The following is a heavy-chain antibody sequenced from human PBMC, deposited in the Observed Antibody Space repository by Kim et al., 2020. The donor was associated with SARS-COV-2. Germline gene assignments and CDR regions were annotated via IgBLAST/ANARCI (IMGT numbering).Heavy chain of an antibody. D-gene: IGHD3-10*02. CDR2: GNP. V-gene: IGHV7-4-1*02. CDR3: ARDVRGVLY. Sequence: GNPTYSQGFTGRFVFSLDTSVSTAYLQISSLKAEDTAVYYCARDVRGVLYWGQGTLVTVSS. J-gene: IGHJ4*02.